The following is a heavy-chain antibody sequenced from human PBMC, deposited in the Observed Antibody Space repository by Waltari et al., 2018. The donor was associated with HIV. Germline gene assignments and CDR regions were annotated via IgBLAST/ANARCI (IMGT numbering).Heavy chain of an antibody. CDR1: GPSISIDRHH. CDR3: ARRGGATVTSYYYYGLDV. CDR2: IFYSENT. J-gene: IGHJ6*02. V-gene: IGHV4-39*02. D-gene: IGHD4-17*01. Sequence: QVQLQESGPGLVKPSETLSLTCTVSGPSISIDRHHWGWVRQPPGKGLEWIGNIFYSENTYYKPSLKSRVTISIDTSKKHFSLKLTSVTAADTAVYYCARRGGATVTSYYYYGLDVWGQGTTVTVSS.